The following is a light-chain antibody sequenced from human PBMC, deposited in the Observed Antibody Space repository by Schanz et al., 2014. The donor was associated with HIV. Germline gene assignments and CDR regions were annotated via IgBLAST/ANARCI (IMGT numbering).Light chain of an antibody. Sequence: EIVLTQSPGTLSLSPGERATLSCRASQSVSSSYLAWYQQKPGQAPRLLIYGASSRATGIPDRFSGSGSGTDFTLTISSLQSEDFAVYYCQQYNKWPSGTFGQGTKVEIK. CDR1: QSVSSSY. V-gene: IGKV3-20*01. J-gene: IGKJ1*01. CDR2: GAS. CDR3: QQYNKWPSGT.